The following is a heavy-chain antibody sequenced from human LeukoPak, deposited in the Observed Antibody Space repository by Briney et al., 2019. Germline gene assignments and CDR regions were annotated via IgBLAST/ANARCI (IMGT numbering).Heavy chain of an antibody. V-gene: IGHV3-53*01. D-gene: IGHD6-13*01. CDR1: GFTFSSNF. Sequence: GGSLRLSCAASGFTFSSNFLSWVRQAPGKGLEWVSVIYSGSNTYYADSVKGRFTISRDNSKNTVYLQMNSLSAEDTAVYYCARGHADYSGSWYGRFDYWGQGTLVIVSS. J-gene: IGHJ4*02. CDR3: ARGHADYSGSWYGRFDY. CDR2: IYSGSNT.